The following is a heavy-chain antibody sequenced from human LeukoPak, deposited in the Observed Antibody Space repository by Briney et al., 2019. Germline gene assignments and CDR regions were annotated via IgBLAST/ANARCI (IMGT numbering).Heavy chain of an antibody. D-gene: IGHD3-10*01. CDR2: FDPEDGET. CDR1: GYTLTELS. V-gene: IGHV1-24*01. Sequence: GASVKVSCKVSGYTLTELSMHWGRQAPGKGLECMGGFDPEDGETIFAQTFQGRVTMTEDTSTDTAYMELSSLRSEDTAVYYCARANMVRGVGLFFDRNWFDPWGQGTLVTVSS. CDR3: ARANMVRGVGLFFDRNWFDP. J-gene: IGHJ5*02.